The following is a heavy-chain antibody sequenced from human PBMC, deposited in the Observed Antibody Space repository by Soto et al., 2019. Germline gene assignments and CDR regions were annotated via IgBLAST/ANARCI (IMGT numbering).Heavy chain of an antibody. CDR1: GGSISGYY. D-gene: IGHD3-16*01. J-gene: IGHJ3*02. CDR2: IYYSGST. V-gene: IGHV4-59*01. Sequence: SETLSLTCTVSGGSISGYYWSWIRQPPGKGLEWIGYIYYSGSTNYNPSLKSRVTISVDTSKNQFSLKLSSVTAADTAVYYCAREVVGFGGVSTENAFDIWGQGTMVTVSS. CDR3: AREVVGFGGVSTENAFDI.